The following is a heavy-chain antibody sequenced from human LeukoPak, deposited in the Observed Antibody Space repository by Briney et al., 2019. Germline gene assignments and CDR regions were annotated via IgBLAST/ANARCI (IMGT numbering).Heavy chain of an antibody. CDR1: GFTFDEYG. D-gene: IGHD3-10*01. Sequence: QAGGSLRLSCEDSGFTFDEYGMSWVRQAPGKGLEWVSYISSSGSTIYYADSVKGRFTISRDNAKNSLYLQMNRLRAEDTAVYYCAQVPRYYYGSGSYPPYYWGQGTLVTVSS. V-gene: IGHV3-48*03. J-gene: IGHJ4*02. CDR2: ISSSGSTI. CDR3: AQVPRYYYGSGSYPPYY.